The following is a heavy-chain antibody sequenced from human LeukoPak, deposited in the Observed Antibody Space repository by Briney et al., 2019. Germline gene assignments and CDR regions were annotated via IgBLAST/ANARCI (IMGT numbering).Heavy chain of an antibody. CDR2: IYTSGST. J-gene: IGHJ6*03. CDR1: GGSISSYY. CDR3: ARDPGYCSSTSCHTPGSDYYMDV. Sequence: SETLSLTCTVSGGSISSYYWSWIRQPAGKGLEWIGHIYTSGSTNYNPSLKSRVTMSVDTSKNQFSLKLSSVTAADTAVYYCARDPGYCSSTSCHTPGSDYYMDVWGKGTTVTVSS. V-gene: IGHV4-4*07. D-gene: IGHD2-2*02.